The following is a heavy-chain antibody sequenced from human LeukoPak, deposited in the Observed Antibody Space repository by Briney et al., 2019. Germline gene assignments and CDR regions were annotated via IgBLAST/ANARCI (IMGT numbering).Heavy chain of an antibody. CDR3: ARGGLLLWFGDKRDYYYMDV. V-gene: IGHV4-38-2*02. Sequence: PSETLSLTCTVSGYSISSGYYWGWIRQPPGKGLEWIGSIYHSGSTYYNPSLKSRVTISVDTSKNQFSLKLSSVTAADTAVYYCARGGLLLWFGDKRDYYYMDVWGKGTTVTVSS. D-gene: IGHD3-10*01. CDR1: GYSISSGYY. CDR2: IYHSGST. J-gene: IGHJ6*03.